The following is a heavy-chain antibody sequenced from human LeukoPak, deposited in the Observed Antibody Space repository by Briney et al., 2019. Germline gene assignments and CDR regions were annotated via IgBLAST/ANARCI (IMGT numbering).Heavy chain of an antibody. CDR3: ARSAYCSSTSCLGGSGYSSFDY. D-gene: IGHD2-2*01. Sequence: PGGSLRLSCAASGFTFSTYSMTWVRQAPGKGLEWVSSISTSGDYIYYADSVKGRVTISRDNGKNSPYLQMNSLRAEDTAVYYCARSAYCSSTSCLGGSGYSSFDYWGQGTLVTVSS. V-gene: IGHV3-21*01. CDR2: ISTSGDYI. CDR1: GFTFSTYS. J-gene: IGHJ4*02.